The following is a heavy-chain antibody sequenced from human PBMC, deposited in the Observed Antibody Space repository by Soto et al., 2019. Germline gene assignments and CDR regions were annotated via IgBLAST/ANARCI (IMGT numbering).Heavy chain of an antibody. Sequence: GASVKVSCKASGGTFSSYAISWVRQAPGQGLEWMGGIIPIFGTANYAQKFQGRVTITADESTSTAYMELSSLRSEDTAVYYCARHKSDIVVVPAAPYWYYYYGMDAWGQGTTVTVSS. D-gene: IGHD2-2*01. J-gene: IGHJ6*02. CDR1: GGTFSSYA. V-gene: IGHV1-69*13. CDR2: IIPIFGTA. CDR3: ARHKSDIVVVPAAPYWYYYYGMDA.